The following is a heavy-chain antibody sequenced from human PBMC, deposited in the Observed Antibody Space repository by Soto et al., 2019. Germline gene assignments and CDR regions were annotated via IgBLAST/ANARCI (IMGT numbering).Heavy chain of an antibody. V-gene: IGHV3-23*01. J-gene: IGHJ4*02. D-gene: IGHD3-10*01. CDR2: ISGSGAGT. Sequence: PGGSLRLSCAASGFTFDNYAMSWVRQAPGKGLEWVSAISGSGAGTYYADSVKGRFTISRDNSENTLYLQMNSLRAEGTAVYYCAKDRPQIWFGEEGFDHWGQGTLVTVSS. CDR1: GFTFDNYA. CDR3: AKDRPQIWFGEEGFDH.